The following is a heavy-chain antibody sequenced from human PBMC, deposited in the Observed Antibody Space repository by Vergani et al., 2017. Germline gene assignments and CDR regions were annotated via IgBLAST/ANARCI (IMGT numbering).Heavy chain of an antibody. J-gene: IGHJ4*02. Sequence: EVQLVESGGGLVQPGGSLRLSCAASGFTFSSYWMSWVRQAPGKGLEWVANIYQDGSEKYYVDSVRGRFTISRDNAKNSLYLQVNSLRTEDTAVYFCARLGYGCTGTNCPKRSFDYWGQGTVVTVSS. D-gene: IGHD2-8*02. CDR1: GFTFSSYW. CDR2: IYQDGSEK. CDR3: ARLGYGCTGTNCPKRSFDY. V-gene: IGHV3-7*01.